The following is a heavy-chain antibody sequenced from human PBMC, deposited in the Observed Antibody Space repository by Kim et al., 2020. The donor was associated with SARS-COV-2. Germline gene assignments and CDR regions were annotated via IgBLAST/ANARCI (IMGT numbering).Heavy chain of an antibody. V-gene: IGHV3-30*03. CDR1: GFTYSSYG. CDR3: ARDGLRQIVRRPDEDAFDI. J-gene: IGHJ3*02. Sequence: GGSLRLSCAASGFTYSSYGMHWVRQAPGKGLEWVALISYDGFNKYYAHSVKGRFTISRDNSKNTLYLQINSLRAEDTAVYYCARDGLRQIVRRPDEDAFDIWGQGTMVTVSS. D-gene: IGHD2-2*01. CDR2: ISYDGFNK.